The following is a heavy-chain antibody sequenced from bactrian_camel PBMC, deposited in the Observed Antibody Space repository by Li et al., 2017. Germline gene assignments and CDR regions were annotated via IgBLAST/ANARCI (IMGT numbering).Heavy chain of an antibody. J-gene: IGHJ4*01. D-gene: IGHD1*01. CDR2: IDMDGTI. Sequence: HVQLVESGGGSVQAGGSLRLSCVASGYIPSKYSMGWFRQPPGKEREGVATIDMDGTITYADSVKGRFTISKDKANNTLYLQMNSLKPEDTGLYYCAKDALSNSDMNWARVVLERKGPGTQVTVS. V-gene: IGHV3S53*01. CDR1: GYIPSKYS.